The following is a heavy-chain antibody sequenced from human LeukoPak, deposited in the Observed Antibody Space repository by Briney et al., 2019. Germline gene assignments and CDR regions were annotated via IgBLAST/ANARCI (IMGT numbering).Heavy chain of an antibody. CDR2: ISAYNGNT. D-gene: IGHD3-22*01. CDR1: GYTFTGYY. V-gene: IGHV1-18*04. CDR3: ARLPDPYDYDSSGYLPPDY. Sequence: ASVKVSCKASGYTFTGYYMHWVRQAPGQGLEWMGWISAYNGNTNYAQKLQGRVTMTTDTSTSTAYMELRSLRSDDTAVYYCARLPDPYDYDSSGYLPPDYWGQGTLVTVSS. J-gene: IGHJ4*02.